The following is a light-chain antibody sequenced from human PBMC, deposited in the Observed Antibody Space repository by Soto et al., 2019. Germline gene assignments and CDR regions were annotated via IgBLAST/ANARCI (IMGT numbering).Light chain of an antibody. CDR2: GAS. Sequence: EIVLTQSPATLSLSPGERATLSCRASQSVSYYLAWYQQKPGQAPRLLIYGASTRATGIPARFSGSGSGTEFTLTISSLQSEDFAVYYCQQYNNWPRTFGQGTRLEIK. CDR1: QSVSYY. CDR3: QQYNNWPRT. V-gene: IGKV3-15*01. J-gene: IGKJ5*01.